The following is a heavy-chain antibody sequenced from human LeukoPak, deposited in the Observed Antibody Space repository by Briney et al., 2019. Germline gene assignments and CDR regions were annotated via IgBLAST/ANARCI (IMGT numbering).Heavy chain of an antibody. CDR3: ARRLTMVLDV. CDR1: GGSISSYY. Sequence: SETLSLTCTVSGGSISSYYWSWIRQPPGKGLEWIGYIYYSGSTNYSPSPKSRVTISVDTSKNQFSLKLSSVTAADTAVYYCARRLTMVLDVWGKGTTVTVSS. J-gene: IGHJ6*04. CDR2: IYYSGST. V-gene: IGHV4-59*08. D-gene: IGHD3-10*01.